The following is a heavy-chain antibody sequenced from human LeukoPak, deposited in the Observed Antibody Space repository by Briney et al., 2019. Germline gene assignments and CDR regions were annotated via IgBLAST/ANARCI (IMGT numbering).Heavy chain of an antibody. J-gene: IGHJ3*02. CDR3: ARVQDAKYYYDRSGDDAFDI. Sequence: SEILSRTCTVSGGSISGYYWSWIRQPPGKGLEWIGYIYYSGSTNYNPSLKSRVTISVDTSKNQFSLKMSSVTAADEAVCHSARVQDAKYYYDRSGDDAFDIWGQGTMVTVSS. V-gene: IGHV4-59*01. D-gene: IGHD3-22*01. CDR2: IYYSGST. CDR1: GGSISGYY.